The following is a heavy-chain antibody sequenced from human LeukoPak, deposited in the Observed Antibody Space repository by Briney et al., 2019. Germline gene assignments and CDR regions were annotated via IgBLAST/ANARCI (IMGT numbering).Heavy chain of an antibody. J-gene: IGHJ3*01. CDR1: GFNFSDSR. Sequence: GGSLTLSCVTSGFNFSDSRMTWVRQAPGKGLQWVANVNRDGTEKHFLDSVKGRFTISRDNAENSLYLQMNSLRDEDTAVYFCVRDRDYAFDFWGQGTMVTVSS. V-gene: IGHV3-7*01. CDR2: VNRDGTEK. CDR3: VRDRDYAFDF.